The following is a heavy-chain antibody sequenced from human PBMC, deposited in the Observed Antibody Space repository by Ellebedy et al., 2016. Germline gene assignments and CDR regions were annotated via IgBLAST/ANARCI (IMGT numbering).Heavy chain of an antibody. J-gene: IGHJ4*02. CDR2: IYYSGST. V-gene: IGHV4-39*01. CDR1: GGSISSSSYY. CDR3: ARENDYGDLREEYFDY. Sequence: SETLSLXXTVSGGSISSSSYYWGWIRQPPGKGLEWIGSIYYSGSTYYNPSLKSRVTISVDTSKNQFSLKLSSVTAADTAVYYCARENDYGDLREEYFDYWGQGTLVTVSS. D-gene: IGHD4-17*01.